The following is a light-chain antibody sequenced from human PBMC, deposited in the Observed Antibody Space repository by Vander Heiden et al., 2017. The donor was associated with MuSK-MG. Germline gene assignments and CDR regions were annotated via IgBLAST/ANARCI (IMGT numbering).Light chain of an antibody. Sequence: EIVLTQSPPTLSLSPGERATLSCRASQSLSSYLAWYQQKPGQAPRLLIYDESKRATGIPARFSGSGSGTDFTLTISSLEPEDFAVYYCQQRSDWLTFGPGTKVDIK. J-gene: IGKJ3*01. CDR1: QSLSSY. CDR3: QQRSDWLT. V-gene: IGKV3-11*01. CDR2: DES.